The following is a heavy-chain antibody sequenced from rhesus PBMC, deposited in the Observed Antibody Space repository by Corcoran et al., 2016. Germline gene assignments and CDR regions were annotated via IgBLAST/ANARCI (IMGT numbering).Heavy chain of an antibody. Sequence: QVQLQESGPGVVKPSETLSLTCAVSGGSSSSAYDWSWLRPPPGPGPAGIGFIYGGSWSTSYNPSLKSRVTISTDTSKNQFSLKLSSVTAADTAVYYCARFYGSNYPRYWYFDLWGPGTPITISS. CDR2: IYGGSWST. J-gene: IGHJ2*01. D-gene: IGHD4-29*01. CDR3: ARFYGSNYPRYWYFDL. CDR1: GGSSSSAYD. V-gene: IGHV4-76*01.